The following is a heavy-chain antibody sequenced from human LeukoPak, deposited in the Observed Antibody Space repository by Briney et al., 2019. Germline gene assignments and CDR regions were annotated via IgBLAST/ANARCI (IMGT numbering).Heavy chain of an antibody. CDR1: GGTFSSYA. CDR3: ARGLDGLRLQFVFEY. CDR2: IIPIFGKA. D-gene: IGHD2-21*01. V-gene: IGHV1-69*06. Sequence: ASVKVSCKASGGTFSSYAISWVRQAPGQGLEWMGGIIPIFGKANYAQKFQGRVTITADTSTSTAYMELSSLRSDDTAVYYCARGLDGLRLQFVFEYPGEGTLVTVSS. J-gene: IGHJ4*02.